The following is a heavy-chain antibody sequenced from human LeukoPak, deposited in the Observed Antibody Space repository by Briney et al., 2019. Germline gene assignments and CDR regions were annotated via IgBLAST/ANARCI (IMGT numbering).Heavy chain of an antibody. CDR3: AKVSEWDPGWFDP. CDR1: GYSFTTYD. J-gene: IGHJ5*02. V-gene: IGHV1-8*01. Sequence: ASVTVSCKASGYSFTTYDVNWVRQAPGQGLEWMGWMNPKSGNTGYAPKFQGRVTMTRNTSIDTAFMELKSLSFEDTAVYYCAKVSEWDPGWFDPWGQGTLVTVSS. D-gene: IGHD1-26*01. CDR2: MNPKSGNT.